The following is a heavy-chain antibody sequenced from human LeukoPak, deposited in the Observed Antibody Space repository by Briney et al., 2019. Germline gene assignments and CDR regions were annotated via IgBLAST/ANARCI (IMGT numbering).Heavy chain of an antibody. J-gene: IGHJ4*02. Sequence: GGSLSLSCAASGFTFSSYWMHWVRQAPGKGLVWVSRINSDGSSASYADSVKGRFTISRDNAKNTLYLQMNGLRAEDTAVYYCATHRFGELLYYWGQGTLVTVSS. CDR2: INSDGSSA. CDR1: GFTFSSYW. D-gene: IGHD3-10*01. CDR3: ATHRFGELLYY. V-gene: IGHV3-74*01.